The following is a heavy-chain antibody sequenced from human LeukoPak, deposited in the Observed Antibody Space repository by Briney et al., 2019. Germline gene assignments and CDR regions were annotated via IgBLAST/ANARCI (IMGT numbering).Heavy chain of an antibody. V-gene: IGHV3-48*02. CDR2: IGSSGSTV. CDR1: GFTLSSYS. J-gene: IGHJ4*02. CDR3: ARIRWSTLDY. D-gene: IGHD4-23*01. Sequence: GGSLRLSCVASGFTLSSYSMNWVRQAPGKGLEWVSYIGSSGSTVYYADSVKGRFTISRDNAKNSLYLQTNSLRDEDTAVYYCARIRWSTLDYWGQGTLVTVSS.